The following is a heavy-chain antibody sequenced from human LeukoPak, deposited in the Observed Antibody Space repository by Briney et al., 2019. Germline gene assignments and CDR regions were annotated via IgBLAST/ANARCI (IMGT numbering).Heavy chain of an antibody. J-gene: IGHJ4*02. Sequence: GGSLRLSCAASGFTFSSYATHWVRQAPGKGLEWVAVISYDGSNKYYADSVKGRFTISRDNSKNTLYLQMNSLRAEDTAVYYCAREEYSSSPFDYWGQGTLVTVSS. CDR3: AREEYSSSPFDY. D-gene: IGHD6-13*01. V-gene: IGHV3-30*04. CDR2: ISYDGSNK. CDR1: GFTFSSYA.